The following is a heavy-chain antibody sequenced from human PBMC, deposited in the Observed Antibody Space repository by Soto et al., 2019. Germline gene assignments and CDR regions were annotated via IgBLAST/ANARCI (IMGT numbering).Heavy chain of an antibody. J-gene: IGHJ4*02. V-gene: IGHV4-59*01. CDR3: ARDSRYNWNYGAFDY. CDR1: GGSISRFY. Sequence: SETLSLTCTVSGGSISRFYWSWIRQPPGEGLEWIGYIYYTGSTDYNPSLQSRVTMSVDTSKNQFSLNLSSATAADTAVYYCARDSRYNWNYGAFDYWGQGILVTVSS. D-gene: IGHD1-7*01. CDR2: IYYTGST.